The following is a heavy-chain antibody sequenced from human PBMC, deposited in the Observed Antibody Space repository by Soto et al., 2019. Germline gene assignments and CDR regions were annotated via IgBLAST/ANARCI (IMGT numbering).Heavy chain of an antibody. CDR1: GGPISSGGYS. V-gene: IGHV4-30-2*01. CDR2: IYHSGRI. CDR3: AREVVIVVVPAANWFDP. J-gene: IGHJ5*02. Sequence: SETLSLTCAVSGGPISSGGYSWSWIRQPPGKGLEWIGYIYHSGRINYNPSLKSRVSISVDTSTSTAYMELRSLRSDDTAVYYCAREVVIVVVPAANWFDPWGQGTLVTVSS. D-gene: IGHD2-2*01.